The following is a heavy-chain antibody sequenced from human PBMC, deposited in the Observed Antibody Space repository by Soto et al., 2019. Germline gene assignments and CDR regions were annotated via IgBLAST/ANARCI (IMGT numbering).Heavy chain of an antibody. CDR1: GGSISIDDYF. Sequence: SETLSLTCTVSGGSISIDDYFWSWIRQPPGKRLEWIGYIYYSGRTYYNPSLESGLTISLDTSKNQFSLKLSSVTAADTAVYFCARDRPSYGHYVRYFSYYGVDVCGRGTTVTVSS. D-gene: IGHD4-17*01. CDR2: IYYSGRT. CDR3: ARDRPSYGHYVRYFSYYGVDV. J-gene: IGHJ6*04. V-gene: IGHV4-30-4*01.